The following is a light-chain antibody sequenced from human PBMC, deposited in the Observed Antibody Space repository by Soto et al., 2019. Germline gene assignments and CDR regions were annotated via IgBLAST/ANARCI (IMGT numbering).Light chain of an antibody. CDR2: DAS. CDR3: QQRTNRPFT. V-gene: IGKV3-11*01. J-gene: IGKJ3*01. CDR1: QSVSSY. Sequence: EIVLTQSPATLSLSPGERATLSCRASQSVSSYLAWYQQKPGQAPRLLIYDASNRATGIPARFSGSGSATDFTLTISSLEPEDFAVYYCQQRTNRPFTFGPGTKVDIK.